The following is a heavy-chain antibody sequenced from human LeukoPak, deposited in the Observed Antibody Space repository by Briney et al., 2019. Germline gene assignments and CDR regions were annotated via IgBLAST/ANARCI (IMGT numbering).Heavy chain of an antibody. CDR3: AREMMGGLSPPFDY. J-gene: IGHJ4*02. D-gene: IGHD1-26*01. CDR1: GFTFSSYG. CDR2: IWYDGSNK. Sequence: GGSLRLSCAASGFTFSSYGMHWVRQAPGKGLEWVAVIWYDGSNKYYADSVKGRFTISRDNAKNSLYLQMNSLRAEDTAVYYCAREMMGGLSPPFDYWGQGTLVTVSS. V-gene: IGHV3-33*01.